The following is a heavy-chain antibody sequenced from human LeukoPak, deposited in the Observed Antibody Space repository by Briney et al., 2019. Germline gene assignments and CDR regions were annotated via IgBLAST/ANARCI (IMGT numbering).Heavy chain of an antibody. CDR1: GFTFTSYA. CDR3: AKGPTSIWGSYRFDY. Sequence: GGSLRLSCAASGFTFTSYAMSWVRQAPGKGLEWVSAISGSGGSTYYADSVKGRFTISRDNSKNTLYLQMNSLRAEDTAVYYCAKGPTSIWGSYRFDYWGQGTLVTVSS. CDR2: ISGSGGST. D-gene: IGHD3-16*02. V-gene: IGHV3-23*01. J-gene: IGHJ4*02.